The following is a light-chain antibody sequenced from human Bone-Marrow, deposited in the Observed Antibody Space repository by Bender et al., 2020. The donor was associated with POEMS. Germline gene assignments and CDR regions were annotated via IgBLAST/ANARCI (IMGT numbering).Light chain of an antibody. CDR2: DDS. J-gene: IGLJ3*02. Sequence: SYVLTQPPSVSVAPGQTARIPCGGNNIGSRSVHWYQQKPGQAPVLVVYDDSDRPSGIPERFSGSNSGNTATLTISRVEAGDEADYYCQVWDGSRDHWVFGGGTKLTVL. CDR1: NIGSRS. V-gene: IGLV3-21*02. CDR3: QVWDGSRDHWV.